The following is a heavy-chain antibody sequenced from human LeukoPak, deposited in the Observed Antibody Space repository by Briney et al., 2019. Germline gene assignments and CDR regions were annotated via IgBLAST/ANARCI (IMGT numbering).Heavy chain of an antibody. CDR3: ARGDCSSTSCFAFDY. CDR2: INPNSGGT. CDR1: GYTFTGYY. Sequence: ASVKVSCKASGYTFTGYYMHWVRKAPGQGLEWMGWINPNSGGTNYAQKFQGRVTMTRDTSISTAYMELSRLRSDDTAVYYCARGDCSSTSCFAFDYWGQGTLVTVSS. D-gene: IGHD2-2*01. J-gene: IGHJ4*02. V-gene: IGHV1-2*02.